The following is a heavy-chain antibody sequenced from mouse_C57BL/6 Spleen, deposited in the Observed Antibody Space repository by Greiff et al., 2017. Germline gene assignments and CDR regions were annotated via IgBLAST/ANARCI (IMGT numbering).Heavy chain of an antibody. CDR1: GYTFTSYW. J-gene: IGHJ1*03. CDR3: ARWGYDYDRYFDV. D-gene: IGHD2-4*01. CDR2: INPSNGGT. V-gene: IGHV1-53*01. Sequence: VKLQQPGTELVKPGASVKLSCKASGYTFTSYWMHWVKQRPGQGLEWIGNINPSNGGTNYNEKFKSKATLTVDKSSSTAYMQLSSLTSEDSAVYYCARWGYDYDRYFDVWGTGTTVTVSS.